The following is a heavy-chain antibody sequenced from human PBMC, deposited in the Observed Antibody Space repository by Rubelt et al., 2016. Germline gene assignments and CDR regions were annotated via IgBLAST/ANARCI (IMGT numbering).Heavy chain of an antibody. D-gene: IGHD3-22*01. CDR3: AKVPRSYNNYGSSASWYHFDY. CDR2: VGGSGTST. CDR1: GFTFSSYA. Sequence: EVQLLESGGGLVQPGGSLRLSCAASGFTFSSYAMSWVRQAPGKGLEWVAHVGGSGTSTLYADSVKGRFTIARDNSKTTLSLEMKRLRADDTDVDYCAKVPRSYNNYGSSASWYHFDYWGQGTLVTVSS. J-gene: IGHJ4*02. V-gene: IGHV3-23*01.